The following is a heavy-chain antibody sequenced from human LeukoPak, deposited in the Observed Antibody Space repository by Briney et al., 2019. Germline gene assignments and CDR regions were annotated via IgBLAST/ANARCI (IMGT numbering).Heavy chain of an antibody. CDR1: GYTFSTYS. D-gene: IGHD2/OR15-2a*01. V-gene: IGHV1-3*01. Sequence: ASVKVSCKASGYTFSTYSIHWVRQAPAQRLEWMGWINGDTGNTMYSQKFQGRVTFTRDTGVSTAYMEVSSLRSEDTALYYCARSSNIPFDYWGQGTLVTVSS. J-gene: IGHJ4*02. CDR2: INGDTGNT. CDR3: ARSSNIPFDY.